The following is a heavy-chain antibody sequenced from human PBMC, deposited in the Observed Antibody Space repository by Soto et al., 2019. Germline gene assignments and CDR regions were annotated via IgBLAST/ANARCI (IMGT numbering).Heavy chain of an antibody. J-gene: IGHJ6*03. CDR2: INSDGSST. V-gene: IGHV3-74*01. D-gene: IGHD2-2*01. Sequence: GGSLRLSCAASGFTFSSYWMHWVRQAPGKGLVRVSRINSDGSSTSYADSVKGRFTISRDNAKNTLYLQMNSLRAEDTAVYYCARTVLGYCSSTSCYAANTDYYYYYMDVWGKGTTVTVSS. CDR3: ARTVLGYCSSTSCYAANTDYYYYYMDV. CDR1: GFTFSSYW.